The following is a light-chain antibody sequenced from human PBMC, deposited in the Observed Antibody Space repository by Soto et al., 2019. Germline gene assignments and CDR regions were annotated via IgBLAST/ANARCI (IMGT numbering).Light chain of an antibody. CDR2: TAS. V-gene: IGKV1-39*01. J-gene: IGKJ4*01. CDR1: QNIKKY. CDR3: QQSFGTPLT. Sequence: DIQMTQSPSSLSASVGDRVTITCRASQNIKKYLNWYQQKPGKAHNLLIYTASSLQVGLPSRFSGTGSGTDFTLTITSLQPEDSATYYCQQSFGTPLTFGGGTKVEIK.